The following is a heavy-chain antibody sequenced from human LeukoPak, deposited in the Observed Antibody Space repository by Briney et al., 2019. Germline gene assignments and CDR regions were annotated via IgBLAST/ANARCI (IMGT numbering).Heavy chain of an antibody. D-gene: IGHD4-17*01. CDR3: ARGAPYYGDYFDY. Sequence: PSQTLSLTCTVSGGSISSGSYYWSWIRQPAGKGLEWIGRIYTSGSTNYNPSLKSRVTISVDTSKNQFSLKLSSVTAADTAVYYCARGAPYYGDYFDYWGQGTLVTVSS. J-gene: IGHJ4*02. CDR2: IYTSGST. V-gene: IGHV4-61*02. CDR1: GGSISSGSYY.